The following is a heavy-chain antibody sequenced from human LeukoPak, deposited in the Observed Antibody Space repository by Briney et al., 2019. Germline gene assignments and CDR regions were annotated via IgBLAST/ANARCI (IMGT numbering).Heavy chain of an antibody. CDR1: GGTFSSYA. D-gene: IGHD5-18*01. V-gene: IGHV1-69*04. J-gene: IGHJ4*02. CDR2: IIPILGIA. CDR3: ARGSGTAMAYY. Sequence: WASVKVSCKASGGTFSSYAISWVRQAPGQGLEWMGRIIPILGIANYAQKFRGRVTITADKSTSTAYMELSSLRSEDTAVYYCARGSGTAMAYYWGQGTLVTVSS.